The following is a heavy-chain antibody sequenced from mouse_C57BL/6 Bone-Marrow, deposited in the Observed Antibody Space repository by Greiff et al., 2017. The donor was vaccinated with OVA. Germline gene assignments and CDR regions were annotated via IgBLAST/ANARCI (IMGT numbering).Heavy chain of an antibody. Sequence: DVQLVESEGGLVQPGSSMKLSCTASGFTFSDYYMAWVRQVPEKGLEWVANINYDGSSTYYLDSLKSRFIISRDNAKNILYLQMSSLKSEDTATYYCARERQVFFDYYGSSYWWYFDVWGTGTTVTVSS. J-gene: IGHJ1*03. CDR3: ARERQVFFDYYGSSYWWYFDV. D-gene: IGHD1-1*01. CDR2: INYDGSST. V-gene: IGHV5-16*01. CDR1: GFTFSDYY.